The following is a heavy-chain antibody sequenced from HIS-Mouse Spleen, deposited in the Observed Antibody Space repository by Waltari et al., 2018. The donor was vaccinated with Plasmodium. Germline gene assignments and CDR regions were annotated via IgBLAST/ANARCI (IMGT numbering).Heavy chain of an antibody. J-gene: IGHJ4*02. Sequence: QVQLQQWGAGLLKPSETLSLTCAVYGGSFSGYYWSWIRQPPGKGLEWIGEINHSGSTNYHPSLKSRVTISVDTSKNQFSLKLSSVTAADTAVYYCARGGIVGATIDYWGQGTLVTVSS. CDR1: GGSFSGYY. CDR2: INHSGST. V-gene: IGHV4-34*01. D-gene: IGHD1-26*01. CDR3: ARGGIVGATIDY.